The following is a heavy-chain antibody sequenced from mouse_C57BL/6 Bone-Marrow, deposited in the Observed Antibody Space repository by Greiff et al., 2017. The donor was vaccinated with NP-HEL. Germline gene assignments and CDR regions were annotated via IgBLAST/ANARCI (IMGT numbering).Heavy chain of an antibody. V-gene: IGHV1-62-2*01. D-gene: IGHD1-1*01. CDR1: GYTFTEYT. J-gene: IGHJ2*01. CDR2: FYPGSGSI. Sequence: QVQLKESGAELVKPGASVKLSCKASGYTFTEYTIHWVKQRSGQGLEWIGWFYPGSGSIKYNEKFKDKATLTADKSSSTVYMELSRLTSEDSAVYFCARHEDYYGSSPYYFDDWGQGTTLTVSS. CDR3: ARHEDYYGSSPYYFDD.